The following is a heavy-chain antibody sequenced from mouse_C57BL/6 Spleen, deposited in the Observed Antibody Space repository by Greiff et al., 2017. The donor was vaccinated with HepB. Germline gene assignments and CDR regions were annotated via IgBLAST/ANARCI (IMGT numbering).Heavy chain of an antibody. CDR3: ARDRDSVYWYYDV. V-gene: IGHV5-16*01. CDR2: INYDGSST. CDR1: GFTFSDYY. J-gene: IGHJ1*03. Sequence: EVMLVESEGGLVQPGSSMKLSCTASGFTFSDYYMAWVRQVPEKGLEWVANINYDGSSTYYLDSLKSRFIISRDNAKNILYLQMSSLKSEDTATYYCARDRDSVYWYYDVWGTGTTVTVSS. D-gene: IGHD3-1*01.